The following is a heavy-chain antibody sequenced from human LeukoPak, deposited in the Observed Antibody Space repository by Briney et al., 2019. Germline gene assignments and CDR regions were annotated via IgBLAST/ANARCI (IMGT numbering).Heavy chain of an antibody. V-gene: IGHV1-8*01. D-gene: IGHD3-22*01. Sequence: ASVKVSCKASGYTFTSYDINWVRQATGQGLEWMGWMNPNSGNTGYAQKFQGRVTMTRNTSISTAYMELSSLSSGDTAVYYCAMPRYYDSSGYQRLDYWGQGTLVTVSS. CDR2: MNPNSGNT. CDR3: AMPRYYDSSGYQRLDY. J-gene: IGHJ4*02. CDR1: GYTFTSYD.